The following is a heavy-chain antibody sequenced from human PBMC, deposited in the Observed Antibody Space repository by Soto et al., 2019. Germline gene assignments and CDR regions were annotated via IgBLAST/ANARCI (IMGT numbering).Heavy chain of an antibody. D-gene: IGHD2-15*01. CDR2: ISTYDDKT. Sequence: QVQLVQSGAEVKTPGASVKVSCRASGYSFRTHGISWVRQAPGQGLEWMGWISTYDDKTNFPQKFQGRITMTTDTSTSTAYMELRSLRSDDTAVYFCARDLGSCNRSCCFRNWFDPGGQGTLVTVSS. CDR3: ARDLGSCNRSCCFRNWFDP. CDR1: GYSFRTHG. J-gene: IGHJ5*02. V-gene: IGHV1-18*01.